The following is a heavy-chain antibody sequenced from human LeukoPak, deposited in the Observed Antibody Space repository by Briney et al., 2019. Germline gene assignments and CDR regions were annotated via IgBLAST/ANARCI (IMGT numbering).Heavy chain of an antibody. V-gene: IGHV7-4-1*02. CDR1: GYTFTSYA. CDR2: INTNTGNP. CDR3: ARAWRYSYGQTNGYYYYYMDV. D-gene: IGHD5-18*01. J-gene: IGHJ6*03. Sequence: ASVKVSCKASGYTFTSYAMNWVRQAPGQGLEWMGWINTNTGNPTYAQGFTGRFVFSLDTSVSTAYLQISSLKDEDTAVYYCARAWRYSYGQTNGYYYYYMDVWGKGTTVTVSS.